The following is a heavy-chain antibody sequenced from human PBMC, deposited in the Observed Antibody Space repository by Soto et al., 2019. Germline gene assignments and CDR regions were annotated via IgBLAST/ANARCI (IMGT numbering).Heavy chain of an antibody. V-gene: IGHV3-15*07. J-gene: IGHJ4*01. CDR3: TTDSRTTLPVIRFDY. CDR2: VKSKADGGSG. D-gene: IGHD1-26*01. Sequence: EVQLVESGGGLVKPGGSLRLSCAASGFPFNNAWINWVRQVPGKGLEWVGRVKSKADGGSGDYAAPVKGRFVVSREDSKDIVYLQMNSLKIEDTGVYYCTTDSRTTLPVIRFDYGGHGTQVTVST. CDR1: GFPFNNAW.